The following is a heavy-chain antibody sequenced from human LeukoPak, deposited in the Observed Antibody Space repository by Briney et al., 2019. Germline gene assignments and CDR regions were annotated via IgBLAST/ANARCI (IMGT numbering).Heavy chain of an antibody. J-gene: IGHJ6*02. CDR3: GRHQTMYYGMDV. CDR1: GVAISSSSYY. CDR2: IFYSGST. D-gene: IGHD4/OR15-4a*01. Sequence: NPSETLSLTRTVSGVAISSSSYYWGWIRQPPGKGLEWIGSIFYSGSTYYNPSLKSRVTISVDTSKNQFSLKLSSVTAADTAVYYCGRHQTMYYGMDVWGQGTTVTVSS. V-gene: IGHV4-39*01.